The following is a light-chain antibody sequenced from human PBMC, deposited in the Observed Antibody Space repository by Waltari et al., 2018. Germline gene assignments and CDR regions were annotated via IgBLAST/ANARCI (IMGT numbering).Light chain of an antibody. J-gene: IGLJ2*01. CDR3: CSYAGSGTVV. V-gene: IGLV2-23*02. CDR1: SRDVGSYTL. Sequence: QSALTQPASVSGSPGQSITISCTGTSRDVGSYTLVSWYQQHPGKAPKFMVYEVSKRPSGVSNRFSASKSGNTASLTISGLQAEDEADYYCCSYAGSGTVVFGGGTKLTVL. CDR2: EVS.